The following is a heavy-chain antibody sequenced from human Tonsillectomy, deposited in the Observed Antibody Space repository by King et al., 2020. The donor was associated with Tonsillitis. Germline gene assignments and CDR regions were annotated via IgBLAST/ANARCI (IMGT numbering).Heavy chain of an antibody. D-gene: IGHD1-1*01. CDR2: IIPILGIA. V-gene: IGHV1-69*04. Sequence: QLVQSGAEVKKPGSSVKVSCKASGDTFSNYAISWVRQAPGQGLEWMGRIIPILGIAHYAQEFQGRVTITADKSTSTAYREVSSLRSEDTAVYYCARDGQLSTPLDYWGQGTLVTVSS. J-gene: IGHJ4*02. CDR3: ARDGQLSTPLDY. CDR1: GDTFSNYA.